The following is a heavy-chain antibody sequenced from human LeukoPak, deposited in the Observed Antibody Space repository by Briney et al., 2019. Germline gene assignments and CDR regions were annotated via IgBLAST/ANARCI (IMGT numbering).Heavy chain of an antibody. CDR3: TRGDPGNFDY. CDR2: INNDGRST. V-gene: IGHV3-74*01. J-gene: IGHJ4*02. Sequence: GGSLRLSCSASGFTFSRYWMHWVRQAPGKGLVWVSRINNDGRSTNYADSVKGRFTISRDNAKNKLYLQMNSLRAEDTAVYYCTRGDPGNFDYWGQGTLATVSS. CDR1: GFTFSRYW. D-gene: IGHD3-16*01.